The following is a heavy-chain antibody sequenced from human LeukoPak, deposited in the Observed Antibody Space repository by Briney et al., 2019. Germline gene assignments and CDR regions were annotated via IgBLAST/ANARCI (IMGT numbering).Heavy chain of an antibody. CDR1: GGSFSGHY. D-gene: IGHD6-13*01. V-gene: IGHV4-34*01. CDR3: ARAGAQQQVIDY. J-gene: IGHJ4*02. Sequence: SEILSLTCAVYGGSFSGHYWTWIRQPPGKGLQWIGEINHSGSTNYKPSLQSRLTISVDTSKNQFSLKLSSVTAADTAVYYCARAGAQQQVIDYWGQGTLVTVSS. CDR2: INHSGST.